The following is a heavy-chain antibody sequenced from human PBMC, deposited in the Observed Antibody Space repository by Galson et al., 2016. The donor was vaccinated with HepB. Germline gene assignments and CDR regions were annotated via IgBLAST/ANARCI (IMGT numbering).Heavy chain of an antibody. V-gene: IGHV3-30-3*01. D-gene: IGHD2/OR15-2a*01. CDR3: ARPPSMTLDWFFDL. CDR2: ISSDENNK. Sequence: SLRLSCAASGFTFRSYAMHWVRQAPGNGPEWVAIISSDENNKYYADSVRGRFTISRDNSKNTLYLQMNSLRAEDTAVYYCARPPSMTLDWFFDLWGRGTLVTVSS. CDR1: GFTFRSYA. J-gene: IGHJ2*01.